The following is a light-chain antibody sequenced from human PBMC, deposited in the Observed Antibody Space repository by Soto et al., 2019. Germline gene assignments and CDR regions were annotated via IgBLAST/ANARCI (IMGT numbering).Light chain of an antibody. CDR1: QSVSSF. Sequence: EIVWTQSPATLSFSPGERVTLSCRASQSVSSFVAWYQQQPGQAPRLLIDDASNRATGIPARFSGSRSATDFTLTISSLEPEALEDYYCQQRSNFMYCFGQRTKLEL. V-gene: IGKV3-11*01. CDR2: DAS. CDR3: QQRSNFMYC. J-gene: IGKJ2*03.